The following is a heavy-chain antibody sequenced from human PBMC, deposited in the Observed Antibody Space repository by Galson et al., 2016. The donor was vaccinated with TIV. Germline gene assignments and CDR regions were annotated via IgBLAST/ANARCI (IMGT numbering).Heavy chain of an antibody. CDR1: GFNFSDYY. D-gene: IGHD3-16*01. V-gene: IGHV1-2*04. CDR3: ARDQSMIGDYYFDL. J-gene: IGHJ2*01. Sequence: SCKASGFNFSDYYFHWVRQASGQGLEWMGWINPTSGGTKYAQKFQAWVTLTRDTSINTAHMEMSRLKSDDTAVYFCARDQSMIGDYYFDLWGRGTLVTVSS. CDR2: INPTSGGT.